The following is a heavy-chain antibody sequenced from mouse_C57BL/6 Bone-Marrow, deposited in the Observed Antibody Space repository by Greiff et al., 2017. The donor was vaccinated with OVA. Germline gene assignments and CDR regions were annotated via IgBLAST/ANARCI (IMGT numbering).Heavy chain of an antibody. CDR3: ARHEDGYYASYFDY. CDR1: GYAFSSSW. V-gene: IGHV1-82*01. D-gene: IGHD2-3*01. J-gene: IGHJ2*01. CDR2: IYSGDGDT. Sequence: QVQLKQSGPELVKPGASVKISCKASGYAFSSSWMNWVKQRPGKGLEWIGRIYSGDGDTNYNGKFKGKATLTADKSSSTAYMQLSSLTSEDSAVYVCARHEDGYYASYFDYWGQGTTLTVSS.